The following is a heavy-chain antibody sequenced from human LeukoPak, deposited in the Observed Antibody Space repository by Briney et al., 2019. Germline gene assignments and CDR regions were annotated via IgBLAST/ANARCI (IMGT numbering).Heavy chain of an antibody. J-gene: IGHJ4*02. CDR2: ISSTSNSYI. Sequence: TGGSLRLSCAASGFPFSDYSMNWIRQAPGKGLEWVSSISSTSNSYIFYADSVKGRFTISRDNAEDSLCLQMNSLRVEDAAVYYCARVLSGSHPQFYFDFWGQGSLVAVSS. D-gene: IGHD1-26*01. CDR3: ARVLSGSHPQFYFDF. CDR1: GFPFSDYS. V-gene: IGHV3-21*01.